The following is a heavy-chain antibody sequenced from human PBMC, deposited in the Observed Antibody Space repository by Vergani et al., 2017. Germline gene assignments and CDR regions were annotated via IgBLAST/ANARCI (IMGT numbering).Heavy chain of an antibody. D-gene: IGHD6-13*01. CDR2: IIPILGIA. Sequence: QVQLVQSGAEVKKPGSSVKVSCKASGGTFSSYAISWVRQAPGQGLEWMGRIIPILGIANYAQNFQGRVTITADKSTSTAYMELSSLRPEDTAVYYCAGRIAARHGDWFDPWGQGTLVTVSS. J-gene: IGHJ5*02. CDR1: GGTFSSYA. V-gene: IGHV1-69*04. CDR3: AGRIAARHGDWFDP.